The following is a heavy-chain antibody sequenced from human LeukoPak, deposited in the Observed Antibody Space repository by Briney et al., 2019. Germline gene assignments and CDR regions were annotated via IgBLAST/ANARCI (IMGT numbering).Heavy chain of an antibody. CDR3: ARGDLYDGGGRNWFDP. CDR2: IYPSGST. CDR1: GGSISSYY. D-gene: IGHD3-16*01. V-gene: IGHV4-4*07. Sequence: SETLSLTCTVSGGSISSYYWTWIRQPAGKGLEWIGRIYPSGSTNYNPSLKSRVTMSGDTSKNQLSLKLSSVTAADTAVYYRARGDLYDGGGRNWFDPWGQGTLVTVSS. J-gene: IGHJ5*02.